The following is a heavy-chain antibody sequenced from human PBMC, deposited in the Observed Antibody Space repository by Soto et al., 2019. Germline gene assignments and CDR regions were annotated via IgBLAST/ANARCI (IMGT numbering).Heavy chain of an antibody. V-gene: IGHV1-46*01. J-gene: IGHJ4*02. CDR1: GYTFTSYY. CDR2: INPSGGST. CDR3: ARGISAVTIFGVVTSPLDY. Sequence: ASVKVSCKASGYTFTSYYMHWVRQAPGQGLEWMGIINPSGGSTSYAQKFQGRVTMTRDTSTSTVYMELSSLRSEDTAVYYCARGISAVTIFGVVTSPLDYWGQGTLVTVSS. D-gene: IGHD3-3*01.